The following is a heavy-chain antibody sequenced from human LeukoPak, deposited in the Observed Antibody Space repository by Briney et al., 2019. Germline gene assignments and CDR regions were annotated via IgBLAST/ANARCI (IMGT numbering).Heavy chain of an antibody. CDR2: INRDGSER. J-gene: IGHJ4*02. D-gene: IGHD6-13*01. Sequence: TGGSLRLSCAASGFTFSNYWMTWVRQAPGKGLEWVANINRDGSERYYVDSVKGRFTISRDDAKSSLYLQMNSLRAEDTAVYYCARAPPPYSSSWQYYFDYWGQGTLVTVSS. CDR1: GFTFSNYW. V-gene: IGHV3-7*03. CDR3: ARAPPPYSSSWQYYFDY.